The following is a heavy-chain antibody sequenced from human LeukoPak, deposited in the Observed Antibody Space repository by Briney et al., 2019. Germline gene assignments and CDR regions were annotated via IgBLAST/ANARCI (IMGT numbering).Heavy chain of an antibody. Sequence: ASVKVSCKASGYTFTSYGISWVRQAPGQGLEWMGWISANNGYTKYTQKLQGRVSMTTDTSTRTAYMELRSLRSDDTAVYYCARDRPGFGTIESAEYWGQGTLVTVSS. V-gene: IGHV1-18*01. CDR3: ARDRPGFGTIESAEY. D-gene: IGHD1-1*01. CDR2: ISANNGYT. J-gene: IGHJ4*02. CDR1: GYTFTSYG.